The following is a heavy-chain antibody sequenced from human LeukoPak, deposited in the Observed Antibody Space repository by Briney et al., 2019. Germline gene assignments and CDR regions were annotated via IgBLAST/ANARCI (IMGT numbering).Heavy chain of an antibody. CDR1: GGTSSSYA. V-gene: IGHV1-69*13. CDR2: IIPIFGTA. D-gene: IGHD2-2*01. J-gene: IGHJ4*02. Sequence: GASVKVSCKASGGTSSSYAISWVRQAPGQGLEWMGGIIPIFGTANYAQKFQGRVTITADESTSTAYMELSSLRSEDTAVYYCARVMLGYCSSTSCRSSSEFDYWGQGTLVTVSS. CDR3: ARVMLGYCSSTSCRSSSEFDY.